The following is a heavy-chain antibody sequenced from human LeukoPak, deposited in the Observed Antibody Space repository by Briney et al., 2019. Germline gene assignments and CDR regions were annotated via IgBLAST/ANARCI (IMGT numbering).Heavy chain of an antibody. Sequence: GGSLRLSCAASGFTFSSYGMHWVRQAPGKGLEWVAVIWYDGSNKYYADSVKGRFTISRDNSKNTLYLQMNSLRAADTAVYYCASEYSGSYSYYYYYGMDVWGQGTTVTVSS. J-gene: IGHJ6*02. D-gene: IGHD1-26*01. CDR1: GFTFSSYG. CDR3: ASEYSGSYSYYYYYGMDV. V-gene: IGHV3-33*01. CDR2: IWYDGSNK.